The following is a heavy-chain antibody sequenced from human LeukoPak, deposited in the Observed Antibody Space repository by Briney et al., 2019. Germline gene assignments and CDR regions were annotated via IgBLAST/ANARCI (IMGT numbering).Heavy chain of an antibody. Sequence: PGGSLRLSCAASGFTFSSYSMNWVRQAPGKGLEWVSSISSSSSYIYYADSVKGRFTISRDNAKNSLYLQMNSLRAEDTALYYCAKDSSFGDYYGMDVWGQGTTVTVSS. CDR2: ISSSSSYI. J-gene: IGHJ6*02. CDR1: GFTFSSYS. V-gene: IGHV3-21*04. D-gene: IGHD3-10*01. CDR3: AKDSSFGDYYGMDV.